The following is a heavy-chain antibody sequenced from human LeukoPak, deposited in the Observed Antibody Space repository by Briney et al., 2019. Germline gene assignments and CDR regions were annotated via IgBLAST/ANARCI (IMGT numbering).Heavy chain of an antibody. V-gene: IGHV3-53*01. CDR2: IYSGGST. CDR1: GFTLSSNY. D-gene: IGHD3-10*01. Sequence: PGGSLRLSCAASGFTLSSNYMSWVRQAPGKGLEWVSVIYSGGSTYYADSVKGRFTISRDNSKNTLYLQMNSLRAEDTAVYYCARVPYGSGSYNWFDPWGQGTLVTVSS. J-gene: IGHJ5*02. CDR3: ARVPYGSGSYNWFDP.